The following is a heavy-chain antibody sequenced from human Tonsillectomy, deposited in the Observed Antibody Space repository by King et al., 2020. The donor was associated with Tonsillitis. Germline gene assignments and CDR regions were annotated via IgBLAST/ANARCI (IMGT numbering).Heavy chain of an antibody. CDR2: INQHGSEK. V-gene: IGHV3-7*04. D-gene: IGHD3-10*01. CDR1: GLIFSSYW. Sequence: QLVQSGGNLAQPGGSLRLSCAASGLIFSSYWMSWVRQAPGKGLEWVANINQHGSEKYYVESVKGRFTISRDNAKNSLYLDMNSLSAEDTASNYCATATVWGVFDLWGQGTMVTVSS. J-gene: IGHJ3*01. CDR3: ATATVWGVFDL.